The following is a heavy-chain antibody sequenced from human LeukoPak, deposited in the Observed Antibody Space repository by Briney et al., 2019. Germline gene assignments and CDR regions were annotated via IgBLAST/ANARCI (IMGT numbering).Heavy chain of an antibody. CDR3: ARDLRLTGTTGPFVHYYYYMDV. V-gene: IGHV4-38-2*02. CDR2: IYHSGST. D-gene: IGHD1-7*01. J-gene: IGHJ6*03. CDR1: GYSISSGYY. Sequence: SETLSLTCTVSGYSISSGYYWGWIRQPPGKGLEWIGNIYHSGSTYYNPSLKSRVTISIDTSKNQFSLKLSSVTAADTALYYCARDLRLTGTTGPFVHYYYYMDVWGKGTTVTVSS.